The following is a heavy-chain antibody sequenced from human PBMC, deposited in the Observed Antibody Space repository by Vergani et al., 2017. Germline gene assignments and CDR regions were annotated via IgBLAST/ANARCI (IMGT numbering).Heavy chain of an antibody. Sequence: EVQLVESGGGLVKPGGSLRLSCAASGFTFSSYSMNWVRQAPGKGLEWVSSISSSSSYIYYADSVKGRFTISRDNAKNSLYLQMNSLRAEDTAVYYCAREAAAGTGLRKYFQHWGQGTLVTVSS. CDR2: ISSSSSYI. D-gene: IGHD6-13*01. J-gene: IGHJ1*01. CDR3: AREAAAGTGLRKYFQH. CDR1: GFTFSSYS. V-gene: IGHV3-21*04.